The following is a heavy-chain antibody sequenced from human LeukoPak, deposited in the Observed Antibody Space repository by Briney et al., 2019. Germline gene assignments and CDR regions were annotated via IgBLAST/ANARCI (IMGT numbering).Heavy chain of an antibody. V-gene: IGHV3-74*03. CDR3: ATFGYNWNLGY. Sequence: GGSLRLSCAASGFTFSNYYVHWVRHPPGKGLVWVSRINSDGTTYVDSVKGRFTISRDNAKNTVYLQMNSLRAEDTAVYYCATFGYNWNLGYWGQGTLVTVSS. J-gene: IGHJ4*02. CDR1: GFTFSNYY. CDR2: INSDGT. D-gene: IGHD1-20*01.